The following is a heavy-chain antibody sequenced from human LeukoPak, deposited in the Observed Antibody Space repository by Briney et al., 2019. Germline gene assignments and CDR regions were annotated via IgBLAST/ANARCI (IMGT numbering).Heavy chain of an antibody. V-gene: IGHV1-2*06. CDR3: ARAIWSGYYGGTRYYSYYGMDV. D-gene: IGHD3-3*01. Sequence: ASVKVSCKASGYTCTGYYMHWVRQAPGLGLEWMGRINPNSGGTNYAQKLQGRVTMTRDTSISTACMELSRLRSDDTAVYYCARAIWSGYYGGTRYYSYYGMDVWGQGTTVTVSS. CDR2: INPNSGGT. CDR1: GYTCTGYY. J-gene: IGHJ6*02.